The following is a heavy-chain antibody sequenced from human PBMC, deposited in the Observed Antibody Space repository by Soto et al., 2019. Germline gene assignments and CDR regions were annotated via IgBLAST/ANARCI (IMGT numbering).Heavy chain of an antibody. J-gene: IGHJ4*02. CDR3: ATNYGSGSAHFDY. D-gene: IGHD3-10*01. CDR2: VIPMVGMS. V-gene: IGHV1-69*02. CDR1: GGTFNFYS. Sequence: QVQLVQSGAEVKKPGSSVEVSCTASGGTFNFYSISWVRQAPGQGLEWVGRVIPMVGMSEYAQKFQGRVTITADKSTSTAYMNLRSLRSEDTAVYYCATNYGSGSAHFDYWGQGTLVTVS.